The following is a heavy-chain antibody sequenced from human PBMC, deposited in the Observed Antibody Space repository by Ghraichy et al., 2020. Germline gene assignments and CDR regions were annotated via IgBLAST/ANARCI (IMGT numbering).Heavy chain of an antibody. Sequence: GSLRLSCTVSGGSISSSSYYWGWIRQPPGKGLEWIGSIYYSGSTYYNPSLKSRVTISVDTSKNQFSLKLSSVTAADTAVYYCARGVDSYGSYYYYYGMDVWGQGTTVTVSS. V-gene: IGHV4-39*07. J-gene: IGHJ6*02. CDR3: ARGVDSYGSYYYYYGMDV. CDR1: GGSISSSSYY. CDR2: IYYSGST. D-gene: IGHD5-18*01.